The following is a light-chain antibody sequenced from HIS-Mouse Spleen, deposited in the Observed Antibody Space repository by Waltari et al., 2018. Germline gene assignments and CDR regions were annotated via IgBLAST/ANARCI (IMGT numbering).Light chain of an antibody. CDR2: DDS. J-gene: IGLJ2*01. Sequence: SYVLTQPPSVSVAPGKTARITCGGNNTGSNSVHLYQQKPGQAPVLVVYDDSARPSGIPERFSGSNSGNTATLTISRVEAGDEADYYCQVWDSSSDHVVFGGGTKLTVL. V-gene: IGLV3-21*03. CDR1: NTGSNS. CDR3: QVWDSSSDHVV.